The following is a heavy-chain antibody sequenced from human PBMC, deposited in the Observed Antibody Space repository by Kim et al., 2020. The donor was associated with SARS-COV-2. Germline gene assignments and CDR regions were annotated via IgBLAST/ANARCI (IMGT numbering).Heavy chain of an antibody. CDR3: ATKTEYSSSPGAFDI. V-gene: IGHV3-66*01. CDR2: IYSGGST. Sequence: GGSLRLSCAASGFTVSSNYMSWVRQAPGKGLEWVSVIYSGGSTYYADSVKGRFTISRDNSKNTLYLQMNSLRAEDTAVYYCATKTEYSSSPGAFDIWGQGTMVTVSS. D-gene: IGHD6-6*01. J-gene: IGHJ3*02. CDR1: GFTVSSNY.